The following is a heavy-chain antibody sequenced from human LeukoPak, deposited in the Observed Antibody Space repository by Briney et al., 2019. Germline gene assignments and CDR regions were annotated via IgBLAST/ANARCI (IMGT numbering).Heavy chain of an antibody. J-gene: IGHJ4*02. D-gene: IGHD2/OR15-2a*01. CDR2: IYSGGNT. CDR3: ARGGNKEFDY. CDR1: GFSVSSNY. V-gene: IGHV3-53*01. Sequence: GGSLRLSCAASGFSVSSNYMRWVRQTPGKGLEWVTVIYSGGNTYYAESVKGRFTSSRDNAKNTLHLQMNSPGAEDTAVYYCARGGNKEFDYWGQGALVTVSS.